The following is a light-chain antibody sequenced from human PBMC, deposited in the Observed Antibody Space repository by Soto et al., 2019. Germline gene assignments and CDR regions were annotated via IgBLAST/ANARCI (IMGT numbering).Light chain of an antibody. V-gene: IGKV3-11*01. Sequence: EIVMTQSPATLSVSAGERATLSCRASQSVSSNLACYQQKPGQAPRLLIYDASNRATGIPARFSGSGSGTDFTLTISSLEPEDFAVYYCQQRSNWAITFGQGTRLEIK. CDR3: QQRSNWAIT. J-gene: IGKJ5*01. CDR1: QSVSSN. CDR2: DAS.